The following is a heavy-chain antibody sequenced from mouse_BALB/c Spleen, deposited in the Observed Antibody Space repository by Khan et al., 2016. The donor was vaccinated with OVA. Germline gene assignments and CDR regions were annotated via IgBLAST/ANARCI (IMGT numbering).Heavy chain of an antibody. CDR1: GFSLNNYS. J-gene: IGHJ3*01. V-gene: IGHV2-2*02. CDR3: ARRGYGYGRGALFAY. Sequence: QVQLKQSGPGLVQPSQSLSITCTVSGFSLNNYSVHWVRQSPGKGLEWLGVIWSAGSTDYNAAFISRLTISKDNSRSQVFFKMNSLQPNDTAIYXCARRGYGYGRGALFAYWGQGTPVTVSA. CDR2: IWSAGST. D-gene: IGHD2-2*01.